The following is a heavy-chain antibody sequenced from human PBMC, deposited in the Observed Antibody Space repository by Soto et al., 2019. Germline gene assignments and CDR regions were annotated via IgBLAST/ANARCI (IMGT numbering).Heavy chain of an antibody. CDR2: FDPEDVKT. CDR3: ARDQPIPYDILTGNDY. CDR1: GSTLIELS. D-gene: IGHD3-9*01. V-gene: IGHV1-24*01. J-gene: IGHJ4*02. Sequence: ASVKVSCKVSGSTLIELSIHWVRQAPGKGLEWMGGFDPEDVKTIYAQKFQGRVTMTEDTSNNTAYMELSSLRSDDTAVYYCARDQPIPYDILTGNDYWGQGTLVTVSS.